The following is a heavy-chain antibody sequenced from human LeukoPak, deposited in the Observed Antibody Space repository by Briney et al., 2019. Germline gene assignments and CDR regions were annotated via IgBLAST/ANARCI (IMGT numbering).Heavy chain of an antibody. D-gene: IGHD6-19*01. V-gene: IGHV1-69*04. CDR1: GGTFSSYA. CDR2: IIPILGIA. J-gene: IGHJ4*02. CDR3: ARDRVPGIAVAGGGSRFDY. Sequence: SVKVSCKASGGTFSSYAISWVRQAPGQGLEWMGRIIPILGIANYAQKFQGRVTITADKSTSTAYMELSSLRSEDTAVYYCARDRVPGIAVAGGGSRFDYWGQGTLVTVSS.